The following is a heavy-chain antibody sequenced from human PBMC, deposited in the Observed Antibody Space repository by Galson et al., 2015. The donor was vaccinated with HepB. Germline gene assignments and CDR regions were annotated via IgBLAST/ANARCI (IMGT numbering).Heavy chain of an antibody. Sequence: VKVSCKASGHTFTSYYMHWVRQAPGQGLEWMGIINPSGGSTSYAQKFQGRVTMTRGTSTSTVYMELSSLRSEDTAVYYCARDWSFFAYSSSSTAGAGMDVWGQGTTVTVSS. CDR2: INPSGGST. CDR3: ARDWSFFAYSSSSTAGAGMDV. V-gene: IGHV1-46*01. J-gene: IGHJ6*02. D-gene: IGHD6-6*01. CDR1: GHTFTSYY.